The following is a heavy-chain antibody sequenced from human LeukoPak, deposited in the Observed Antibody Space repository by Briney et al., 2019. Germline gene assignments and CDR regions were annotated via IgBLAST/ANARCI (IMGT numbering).Heavy chain of an antibody. CDR1: GVTFSSYA. CDR3: ARSRYNWNDQINYYYGMDV. Sequence: GGSLRLSCAASGVTFSSYAMHWVRQAPGKGLEWVAVITYDGSNKYYADSVKGRFTISRDNSKNTLYLQMNSLRAEDTAVYYCARSRYNWNDQINYYYGMDVWGQGTTVTVSS. CDR2: ITYDGSNK. J-gene: IGHJ6*02. D-gene: IGHD1-1*01. V-gene: IGHV3-30-3*01.